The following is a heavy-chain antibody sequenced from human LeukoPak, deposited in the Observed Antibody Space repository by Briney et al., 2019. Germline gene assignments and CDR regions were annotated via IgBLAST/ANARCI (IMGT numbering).Heavy chain of an antibody. CDR1: GGSISSYY. V-gene: IGHV4-59*08. Sequence: PSETLSLTCTVSGGSISSYYWSWIRQPPGKGLEWIGYIYYSGSTKYNPSLKSRVTISVDTSKSQLSLKLTSVTAADTAVYYCARLGIGVVPSAMLGDYYFDYWGQGTLVTVSS. CDR2: IYYSGST. D-gene: IGHD2-2*01. J-gene: IGHJ4*02. CDR3: ARLGIGVVPSAMLGDYYFDY.